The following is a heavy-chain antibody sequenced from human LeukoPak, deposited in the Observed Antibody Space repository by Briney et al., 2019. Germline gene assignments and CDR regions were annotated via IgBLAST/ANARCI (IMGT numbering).Heavy chain of an antibody. J-gene: IGHJ4*02. V-gene: IGHV1-2*02. CDR3: ASGGVEMAPHFDY. CDR2: INPNSGGT. D-gene: IGHD5-24*01. CDR1: GYTFTGYY. Sequence: GASVKVSCKASGYTFTGYYMHWVRQAPGQGLEWMGWINPNSGGTNYAQKFQGRVTMIRDTSISTAYMELRRLRSDDTAVYYCASGGVEMAPHFDYWGQGTLVTVSS.